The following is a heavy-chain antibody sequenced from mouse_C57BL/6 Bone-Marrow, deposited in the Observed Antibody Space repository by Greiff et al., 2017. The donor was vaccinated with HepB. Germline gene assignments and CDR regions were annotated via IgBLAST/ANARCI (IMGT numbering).Heavy chain of an antibody. Sequence: EVKLVESGAELVRPGASVKLSCTASGFNIKDDYMHWVKQRPEQGLEWIGWIDPENGDTEYASKFQGKATITADTSSNTAYLQLSSLTSEDTAVYYCTSYYGSSSYWGQGTTLTVSS. V-gene: IGHV14-4*01. D-gene: IGHD1-1*01. J-gene: IGHJ2*01. CDR3: TSYYGSSSY. CDR1: GFNIKDDY. CDR2: IDPENGDT.